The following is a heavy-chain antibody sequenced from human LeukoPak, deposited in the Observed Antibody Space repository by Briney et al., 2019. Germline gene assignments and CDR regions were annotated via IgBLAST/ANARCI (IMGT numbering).Heavy chain of an antibody. CDR3: ARRESSGRFVGY. J-gene: IGHJ4*02. CDR2: INPNSGGT. Sequence: ASVTVSCKASGYTFTGYYMHWVRQAPGQGLEWMGWINPNSGGTNYAQKFQGRVTMTRDTSISTAYMELSRLRSDGTAVYYCARRESSGRFVGYWGQGTLVTVSS. V-gene: IGHV1-2*02. CDR1: GYTFTGYY. D-gene: IGHD3-22*01.